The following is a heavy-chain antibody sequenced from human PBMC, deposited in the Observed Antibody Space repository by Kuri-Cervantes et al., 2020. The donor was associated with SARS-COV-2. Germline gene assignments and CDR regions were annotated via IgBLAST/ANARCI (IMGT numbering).Heavy chain of an antibody. D-gene: IGHD3-22*01. CDR1: GGSISSYY. J-gene: IGHJ4*02. V-gene: IGHV4-59*08. Sequence: ESLKISCTVSGGSISSYYWSWIRQPPGKGLEWIGYIYYSGSTNYNPSLKSRVTISVDTSKNQFSLKLSSVTAADTAVYYCARLYDSSGYYYPAFDYWGQGTLVTVSS. CDR2: IYYSGST. CDR3: ARLYDSSGYYYPAFDY.